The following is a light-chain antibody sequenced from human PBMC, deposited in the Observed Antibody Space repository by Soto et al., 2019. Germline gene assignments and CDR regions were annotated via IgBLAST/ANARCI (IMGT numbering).Light chain of an antibody. J-gene: IGKJ1*01. CDR3: QQYGSAPWT. CDR1: LSVASNY. V-gene: IGKV3-20*01. Sequence: EIVLTQSPGTLPLSPGERATLSCRASLSVASNYLAWYQQKPGQAPRLLIYAASGRATGIPDRFSGSGSGTDFPLTISSLEPEDFAVYYCQQYGSAPWTFGQGNKVEIK. CDR2: AAS.